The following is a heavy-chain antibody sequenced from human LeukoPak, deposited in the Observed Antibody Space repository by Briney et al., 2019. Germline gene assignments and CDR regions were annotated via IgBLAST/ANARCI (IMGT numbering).Heavy chain of an antibody. J-gene: IGHJ4*02. CDR3: ARIDYGDYSVDY. V-gene: IGHV2-70*01. CDR1: GFSLSTSGMC. D-gene: IGHD4-17*01. Sequence: SGPTLVNPTPTLTLTCTFSGFSLSTSGMCVSWIRQPPGKALEWLALIDWDDDKYYSTFLKTRLTISKDTSKNQVVLTMTNMDPVDTATYYCARIDYGDYSVDYWGQGTLVTVSS. CDR2: IDWDDDK.